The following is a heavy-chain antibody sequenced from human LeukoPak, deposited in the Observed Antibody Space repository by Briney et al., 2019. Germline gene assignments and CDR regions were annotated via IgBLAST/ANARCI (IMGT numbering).Heavy chain of an antibody. CDR3: ARDTTSYYYYYYMDV. D-gene: IGHD1-1*01. J-gene: IGHJ6*03. CDR1: GGSISSGSYY. CDR2: IYTSGST. Sequence: SETLSLTCTVSGGSISSGSYYWSWIRQPAGKGLEWIGRIYTSGSTNYNPSLKSRVTISVDTSKNQFSLKLSSVTAADTAVYYCARDTTSYYYYYYMDVWGKGTTVTISS. V-gene: IGHV4-61*02.